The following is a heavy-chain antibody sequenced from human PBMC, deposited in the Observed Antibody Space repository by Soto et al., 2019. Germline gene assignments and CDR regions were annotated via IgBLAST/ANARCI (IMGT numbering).Heavy chain of an antibody. J-gene: IGHJ6*02. CDR3: ARDTRDAQRYFDWLLWDYYYGMDV. CDR1: GGSISSGGYY. V-gene: IGHV4-31*03. CDR2: FYYSGST. D-gene: IGHD3-9*01. Sequence: SETLSLTCTVSGGSISSGGYYWSWIRQHPGKGLEWIGYFYYSGSTYYNPSLKSRVTISVDTSKNQFSLKLSSVTAADTAVYYCARDTRDAQRYFDWLLWDYYYGMDVWGQGTTVTVSS.